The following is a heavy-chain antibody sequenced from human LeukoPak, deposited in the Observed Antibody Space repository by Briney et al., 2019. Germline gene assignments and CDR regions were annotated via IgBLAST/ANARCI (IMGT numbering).Heavy chain of an antibody. CDR1: GGSISSSSYY. J-gene: IGHJ4*02. CDR2: IYYSGST. CDR3: ARGKHYFDSTGYHTIFDF. Sequence: SETLSLTCTVSGGSISSSSYYWGWIRQPPGKGLECIGSIYYSGSTYYNPSLKGRFTISVDTSKNQFSLKLNSVTATDTAVYYCARGKHYFDSTGYHTIFDFWGQGTLVTVSS. V-gene: IGHV4-39*07. D-gene: IGHD3-22*01.